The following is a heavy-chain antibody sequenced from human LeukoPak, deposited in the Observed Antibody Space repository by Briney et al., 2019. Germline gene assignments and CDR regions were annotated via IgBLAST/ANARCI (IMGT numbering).Heavy chain of an antibody. Sequence: SETLSLTCTVSGGSISSGSYYWSWIRQPAGKGLEWIGRIYTSGGTNYNTSLKSRVTISVDTSKNQFSLKLSSVTAADTAVYYCARQEYQLLDAFDIWGQGTMVTVSS. J-gene: IGHJ3*02. CDR3: ARQEYQLLDAFDI. D-gene: IGHD2-2*01. CDR2: IYTSGGT. CDR1: GGSISSGSYY. V-gene: IGHV4-61*02.